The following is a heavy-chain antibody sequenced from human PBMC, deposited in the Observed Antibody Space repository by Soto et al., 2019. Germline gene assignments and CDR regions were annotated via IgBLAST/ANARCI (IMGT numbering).Heavy chain of an antibody. D-gene: IGHD2-2*01. CDR1: GYTFTSYG. Sequence: ASVKVSCKASGYTFTSYGISWVRQAPGQGLEWMGWISAYNGNTNYAQKLQGRVTMTTDTSTSTAYMELGSLRSDDTAVYYCARVPPLPVYCISTSGSFGAFDIWGQGTMVTVSS. CDR3: ARVPPLPVYCISTSGSFGAFDI. J-gene: IGHJ3*02. V-gene: IGHV1-18*01. CDR2: ISAYNGNT.